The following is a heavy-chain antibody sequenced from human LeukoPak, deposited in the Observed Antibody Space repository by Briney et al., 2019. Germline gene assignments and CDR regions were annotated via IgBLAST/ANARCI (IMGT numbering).Heavy chain of an antibody. CDR3: VRYSGDADY. CDR1: GFTFDNYA. Sequence: GGSLRLSCTASGFTFDNYAMSWFRQAPGKGLEWVGFIRGKIYGGTTEYAAFVKGRFTISRDDSKSMAYLQMTSLKSEDTAVYYCVRYSGDADYWGQGTLVTVSS. J-gene: IGHJ4*02. V-gene: IGHV3-49*03. CDR2: IRGKIYGGTT. D-gene: IGHD5-12*01.